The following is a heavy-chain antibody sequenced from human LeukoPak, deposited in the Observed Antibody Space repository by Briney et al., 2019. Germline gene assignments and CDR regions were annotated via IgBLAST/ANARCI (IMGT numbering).Heavy chain of an antibody. CDR3: AKDKGYIVVVPDYAMDV. Sequence: GGSLRLSCTASGFTFSTYAMTWVRQAPGKGLQWVSAISGSGGGTYYADSVKGRFTISRDNSKDTLYLQMNSLRAEDTAVYYCAKDKGYIVVVPDYAMDVWGQGTTVTVSS. CDR1: GFTFSTYA. J-gene: IGHJ6*02. D-gene: IGHD2-2*01. CDR2: ISGSGGGT. V-gene: IGHV3-23*01.